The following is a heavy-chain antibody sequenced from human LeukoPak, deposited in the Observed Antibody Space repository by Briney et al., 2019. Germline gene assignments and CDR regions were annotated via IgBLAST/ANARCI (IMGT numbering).Heavy chain of an antibody. Sequence: GASVKVSCKASGGTFSSYAISWVRQAPGQGLEWMGGIIPIFGTANYAQKFQGRVTITTDESTSTAYVELSSLRSEDTAVYYCARAIVVVPAAIPMGFDPWGQGTLVTVSS. CDR2: IIPIFGTA. J-gene: IGHJ5*02. D-gene: IGHD2-2*02. CDR1: GGTFSSYA. CDR3: ARAIVVVPAAIPMGFDP. V-gene: IGHV1-69*05.